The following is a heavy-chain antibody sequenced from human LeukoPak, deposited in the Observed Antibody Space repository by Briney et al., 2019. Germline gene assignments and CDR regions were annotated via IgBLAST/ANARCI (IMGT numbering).Heavy chain of an antibody. Sequence: SETLSLTCTVSGGSLSSYYWSWIRQSPEKGLEWIGHIYYSGDTNYNPSLKSRVTISVDTSKNQFSLKLNSVTAADTAVYYCAKSNGYGLVDIWGQGTMVTVSS. CDR1: GGSLSSYY. J-gene: IGHJ3*02. D-gene: IGHD3-10*01. V-gene: IGHV4-59*01. CDR3: AKSNGYGLVDI. CDR2: IYYSGDT.